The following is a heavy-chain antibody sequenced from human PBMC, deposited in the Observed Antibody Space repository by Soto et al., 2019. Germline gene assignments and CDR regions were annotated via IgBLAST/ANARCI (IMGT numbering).Heavy chain of an antibody. Sequence: EVQLLESGGGLVQPGGSLVLSCAASGFTFSSYAMSWVRQAPGKGLEWVSSISGGGNDAYYADSVKGRYTISRANPRPTLYAHINGPRADDTAVHYCARSLFLASTGIEPFDFWGQGTLVTVSS. V-gene: IGHV3-23*01. CDR1: GFTFSSYA. CDR2: ISGGGNDA. CDR3: ARSLFLASTGIEPFDF. D-gene: IGHD6-13*01. J-gene: IGHJ4*02.